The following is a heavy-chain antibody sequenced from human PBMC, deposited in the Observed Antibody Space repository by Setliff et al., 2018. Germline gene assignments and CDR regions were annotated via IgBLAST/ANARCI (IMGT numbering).Heavy chain of an antibody. V-gene: IGHV4-4*02. CDR1: GASINDRNW. D-gene: IGHD1-1*01. Sequence: SETLSLTCAVSGASINDRNWWTWIRQSPEKGLEWIGETYQGDYTNYNPSLGGRVSVSVDKSNNRFSLEVTSMTAADTAVYYCAKGGGRYHSDSWGQGILVTVSS. J-gene: IGHJ4*02. CDR2: TYQGDYT. CDR3: AKGGGRYHSDS.